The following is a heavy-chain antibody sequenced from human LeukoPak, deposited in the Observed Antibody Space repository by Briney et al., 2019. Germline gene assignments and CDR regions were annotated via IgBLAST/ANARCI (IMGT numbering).Heavy chain of an antibody. CDR1: GFTFSSYW. J-gene: IGHJ4*02. CDR3: ARGGYDSSGYRIEDY. Sequence: GGSLRLSCAASGFTFSSYWMTWVRQAPGKGLEWVANIKQSGGEKYYADSVKGRFTISRDNAKNSLYLKINSLRAEDTAGYYCARGGYDSSGYRIEDYWGEGTLVTVSS. V-gene: IGHV3-7*01. D-gene: IGHD3-22*01. CDR2: IKQSGGEK.